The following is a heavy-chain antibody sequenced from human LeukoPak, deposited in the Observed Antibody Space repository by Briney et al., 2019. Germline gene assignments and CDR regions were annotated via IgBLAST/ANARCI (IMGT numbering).Heavy chain of an antibody. CDR2: INAYNGNI. CDR1: GSTFTSYG. CDR3: ARGIWEVRQGVARLDPFDP. J-gene: IGHJ5*02. V-gene: IGHV1-18*01. D-gene: IGHD2-8*01. Sequence: AAVTVTLNSSGSTFTSYGINWVRQAPGQGLGWVGWINAYNGNINYAQTLQGRFTMSTDTATSTAYMQLRSLRSDDTAVYYCARGIWEVRQGVARLDPFDPWGQGTLVTVSS.